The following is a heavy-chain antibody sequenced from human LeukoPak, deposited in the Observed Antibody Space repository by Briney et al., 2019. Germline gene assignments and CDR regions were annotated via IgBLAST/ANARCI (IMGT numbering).Heavy chain of an antibody. Sequence: ASVKVSCKASGYTFTSYDINWVRQATGQGLEWMGWMNPNSGNTGYAQKFQGRVTMTRNTSISTAYMELSSLRSEDTAVYYCARGHLNYYGSGSYYNVPSNDYWGQGTLVTVSS. CDR1: GYTFTSYD. V-gene: IGHV1-8*01. CDR2: MNPNSGNT. CDR3: ARGHLNYYGSGSYYNVPSNDY. D-gene: IGHD3-10*01. J-gene: IGHJ4*02.